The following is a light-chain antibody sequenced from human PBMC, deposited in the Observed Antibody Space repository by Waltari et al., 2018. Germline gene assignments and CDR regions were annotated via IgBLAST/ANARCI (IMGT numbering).Light chain of an antibody. V-gene: IGLV1-47*01. CDR3: GGWDDNLNGWV. CDR2: RDN. Sequence: QSVMPQPPSTSGTPGQRVIISCSGSSSTIGNNHVYWYQQLPGADPKRLIYRDNERPSGVPVRFSVSKSGTSASLAISGLRSEDEADYYCGGWDDNLNGWVFGGGTRLTVL. J-gene: IGLJ3*02. CDR1: SSTIGNNH.